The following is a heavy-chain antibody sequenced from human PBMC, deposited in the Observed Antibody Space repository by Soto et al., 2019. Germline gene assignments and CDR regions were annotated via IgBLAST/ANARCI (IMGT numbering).Heavy chain of an antibody. CDR2: IRYDGTQK. CDR1: GLIFSNTG. CDR3: ARAGGTTVTGLWHFDS. D-gene: IGHD4-17*01. V-gene: IGHV3-33*08. J-gene: IGHJ4*02. Sequence: GSLRLSCVGSGLIFSNTGMHWVRQPPVKGLEWLAAIRYDGTQKYYADSVKGRFIISRDNSKKTLYLEMNRLRAEDTAVYYCARAGGTTVTGLWHFDSWGQGTLVTVS.